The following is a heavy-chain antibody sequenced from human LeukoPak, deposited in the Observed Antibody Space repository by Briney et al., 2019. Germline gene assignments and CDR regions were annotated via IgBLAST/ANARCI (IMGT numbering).Heavy chain of an antibody. V-gene: IGHV3-30*18. J-gene: IGHJ4*02. CDR1: GFTFSSYG. Sequence: GGSLRLSCAASGFTFSSYGMHWVRQAPGKGVEWVAVISYDGSNKYYADSVKGRFTISRDNSKNTSSLQMDRLRAENTAVYYCAKDPACDILTGLQYYFDYWGQGTLVTVSS. CDR3: AKDPACDILTGLQYYFDY. D-gene: IGHD3-9*01. CDR2: ISYDGSNK.